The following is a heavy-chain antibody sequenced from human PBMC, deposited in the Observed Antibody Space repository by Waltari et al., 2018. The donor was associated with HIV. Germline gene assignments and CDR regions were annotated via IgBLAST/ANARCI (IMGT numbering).Heavy chain of an antibody. CDR2: INQSGDS. J-gene: IGHJ5*01. V-gene: IGHV4-34*02. CDR3: ARGDFTARTFVVVIPSQGADWFDS. CDR1: GGSLSDYY. D-gene: IGHD2-21*01. Sequence: QVQLQQWGAGLVQSSETLVLTCAVYGGSLSDYYWSWIRQSPEKGLEWIGEINQSGDSNYNPSLGSRWNLSIDPAKKQFSLKMISVTAADTAIYYCARGDFTARTFVVVIPSQGADWFDSWGRGTQVTISS.